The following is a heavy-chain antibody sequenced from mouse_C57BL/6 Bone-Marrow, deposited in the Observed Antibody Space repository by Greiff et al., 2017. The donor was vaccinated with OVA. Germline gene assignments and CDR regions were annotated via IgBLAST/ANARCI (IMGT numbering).Heavy chain of an antibody. J-gene: IGHJ2*01. CDR1: GYSITSGYY. Sequence: ESGPGLVKPSQSLSLTCSVTGYSITSGYYWNWIRQFPGNKLEWMGYISYDGSNNYNPSLKNRISITRDTSKNQFFLKLNSVTTEDTATYYCASGGGYDGNFDYWGQGTTLTVSS. D-gene: IGHD2-2*01. CDR3: ASGGGYDGNFDY. CDR2: ISYDGSN. V-gene: IGHV3-6*01.